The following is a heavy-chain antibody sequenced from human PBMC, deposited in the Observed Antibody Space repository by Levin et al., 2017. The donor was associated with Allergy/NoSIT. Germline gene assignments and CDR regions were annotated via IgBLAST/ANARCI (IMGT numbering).Heavy chain of an antibody. V-gene: IGHV2-5*02. J-gene: IGHJ5*02. D-gene: IGHD2-21*01. Sequence: SGPTLVKPTQTLTLTCTFSGFSLSTSGVGVGWFRPPPGKALEWLALIYWDDDKRYSPSLKSSLTITKDTSENQVVLTMTNVDPVDTATYYCARRVAGNCFDPWGQGTLVTVSS. CDR3: ARRVAGNCFDP. CDR1: GFSLSTSGVG. CDR2: IYWDDDK.